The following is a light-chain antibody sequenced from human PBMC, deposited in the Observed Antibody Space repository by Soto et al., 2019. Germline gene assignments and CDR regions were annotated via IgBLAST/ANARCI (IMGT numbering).Light chain of an antibody. V-gene: IGKV1-33*01. Sequence: DIQMTQSPSSLSASVGDRLTITCQASQDISDYLNWYQQRPGKPPKLLIYDSTNVEGGVPSRFSGSGSGTHSTFTITSLQPEDIAKYYRQQYAYLISFGGGTKVEVK. J-gene: IGKJ4*01. CDR2: DST. CDR1: QDISDY. CDR3: QQYAYLIS.